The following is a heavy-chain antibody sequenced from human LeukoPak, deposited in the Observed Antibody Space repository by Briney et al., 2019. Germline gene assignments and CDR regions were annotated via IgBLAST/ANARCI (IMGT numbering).Heavy chain of an antibody. D-gene: IGHD6-13*01. V-gene: IGHV3-30*03. Sequence: GGSLRLSCAASGFTVSNYWMHWVRQAPGKGLEWVAVLSYDGSDKYYADSVKGRFTISRDNSRNTLYLQMNSLRTEDTAMYYCARGGSSWDFAFDIWGQGTMVTVSS. CDR3: ARGGSSWDFAFDI. CDR1: GFTVSNYW. J-gene: IGHJ3*02. CDR2: LSYDGSDK.